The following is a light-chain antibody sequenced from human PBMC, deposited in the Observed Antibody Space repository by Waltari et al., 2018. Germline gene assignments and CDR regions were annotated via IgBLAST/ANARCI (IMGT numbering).Light chain of an antibody. J-gene: IGKJ4*01. CDR1: QSVLYSSNNKNY. Sequence: DIVMTQSPDSLAVSLGERATINCKSSQSVLYSSNNKNYLAWYQQKPGQPPKLLIYWASTRESGVPDRFGGSGSGTDFTLTISSLQAEDVAVYYCQQYYSTPPAFGGGTKVGIK. V-gene: IGKV4-1*01. CDR2: WAS. CDR3: QQYYSTPPA.